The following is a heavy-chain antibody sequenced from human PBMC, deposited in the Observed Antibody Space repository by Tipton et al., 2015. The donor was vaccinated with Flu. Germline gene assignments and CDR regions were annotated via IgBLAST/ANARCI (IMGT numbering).Heavy chain of an antibody. J-gene: IGHJ4*02. Sequence: GLVKPSETLSLTCAVYGGSFSGYYWSWIRQPPGKGLEWIGEINHSGSTNYNPSLKSRVTISVDTSKNQFSLKLSSVTAADTAVYYCARALRFLKYWGQGTLVTVSS. CDR3: ARALRFLKY. CDR1: GGSFSGYY. V-gene: IGHV4-34*01. D-gene: IGHD3-3*01. CDR2: INHSGST.